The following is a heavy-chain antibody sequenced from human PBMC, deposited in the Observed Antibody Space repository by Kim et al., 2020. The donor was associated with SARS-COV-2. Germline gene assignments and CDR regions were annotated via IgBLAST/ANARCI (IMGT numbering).Heavy chain of an antibody. CDR1: GYTFTNNA. CDR2: INTDTGNP. J-gene: IGHJ4*02. V-gene: IGHV7-4-1*02. CDR3: ARVIWGTYRYTDY. Sequence: ASVKVSCKASGYTFTNNAISWVRQAPGQGLEWMGWINTDTGNPTYAQAFTRRFVFSVDTSVTTAYLQISSLDAEDTALYYCARVIWGTYRYTDYWGQGTLVTVAS. D-gene: IGHD3-16*02.